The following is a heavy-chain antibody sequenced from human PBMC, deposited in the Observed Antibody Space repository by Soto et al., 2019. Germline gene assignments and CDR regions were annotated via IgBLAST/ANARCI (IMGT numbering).Heavy chain of an antibody. V-gene: IGHV1-3*01. CDR1: GYTFTAYP. J-gene: IGHJ4*02. CDR3: ARKDYYGAGVYYFDH. CDR2: INAANGHT. D-gene: IGHD3-10*01. Sequence: QVHLVQSGAEVKKPGASVKVSCKASGYTFTAYPMHWVRQAPGQRLEWMGWINAANGHTGYSQKFHDRVTFTRDTSATTVYMELSSLTSEDTALYYCARKDYYGAGVYYFDHWGQGTLVTVSS.